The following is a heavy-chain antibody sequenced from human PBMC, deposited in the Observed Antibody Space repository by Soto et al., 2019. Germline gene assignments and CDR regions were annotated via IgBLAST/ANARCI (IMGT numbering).Heavy chain of an antibody. CDR1: GGSISSYY. Sequence: KPSETLSLTCTVSGGSISSYYWSWIRQPPGKGLEWIGYIYYSGSTNYNPSLKSRVTISVDTSKNQFSLKLSSVTAADTAVYYCARGPIVVVPAAILYGMDVWGQGTTVTVSS. V-gene: IGHV4-59*01. D-gene: IGHD2-2*01. J-gene: IGHJ6*02. CDR3: ARGPIVVVPAAILYGMDV. CDR2: IYYSGST.